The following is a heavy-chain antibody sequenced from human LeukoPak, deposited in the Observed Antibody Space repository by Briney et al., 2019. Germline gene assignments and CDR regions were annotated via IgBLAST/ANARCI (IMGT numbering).Heavy chain of an antibody. V-gene: IGHV4-39*01. CDR1: GGSISSSSYY. Sequence: SSETLSLTCTVSGGSISSSSYYWGWIRQPPGKGLEWIGSIYYSGSTYYNPSLKSRVTISVDTSRNQFSLKLSSVTAADTALYFCAIRSIWFGYRPWFDSWGHATLITVSS. J-gene: IGHJ5*01. D-gene: IGHD3-10*01. CDR3: AIRSIWFGYRPWFDS. CDR2: IYYSGST.